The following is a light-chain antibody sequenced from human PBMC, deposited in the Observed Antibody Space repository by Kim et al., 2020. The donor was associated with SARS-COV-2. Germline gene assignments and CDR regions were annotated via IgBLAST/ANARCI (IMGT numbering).Light chain of an antibody. CDR3: NSRDNSGNHVV. Sequence: SSELTQDPAVSVALGQTVRITCQGDSLRTYYASWYQQKPGQAPILVIYGKNNRPSGIPDRFSGSGSGNTASLTVTGAQAVDEADYYCNSRDNSGNHVVFGGGTKVTVL. CDR2: GKN. J-gene: IGLJ2*01. V-gene: IGLV3-19*01. CDR1: SLRTYY.